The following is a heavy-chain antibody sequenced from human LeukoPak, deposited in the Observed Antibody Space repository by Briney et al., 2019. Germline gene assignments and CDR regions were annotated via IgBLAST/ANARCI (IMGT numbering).Heavy chain of an antibody. D-gene: IGHD2-2*01. J-gene: IGHJ4*02. CDR3: ARGGSSTSCRDY. Sequence: GGSLRLSCAASGFTFSSYEMNWVRQAPGKGLEWVSYISSSGSTIYYADSVKGRFTISRDNAKNSLYLQMNSLRAEDTAVYYCARGGSSTSCRDYWGQGTLVTLSS. CDR2: ISSSGSTI. CDR1: GFTFSSYE. V-gene: IGHV3-48*03.